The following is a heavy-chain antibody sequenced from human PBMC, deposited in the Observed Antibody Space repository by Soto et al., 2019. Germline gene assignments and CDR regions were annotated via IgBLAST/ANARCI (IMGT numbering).Heavy chain of an antibody. D-gene: IGHD4-17*01. CDR1: GFTFSSYS. V-gene: IGHV3-21*01. Sequence: GGSLRLSCAASGFTFSSYSMNWARQAPGKGLEWVSSISSSSSYIYYADSVKGRFTISRDNAKNSLYLQMNSLRAEDTAVYYCARYSVTHYGMDVWGQGTTVTVSS. CDR2: ISSSSSYI. J-gene: IGHJ6*02. CDR3: ARYSVTHYGMDV.